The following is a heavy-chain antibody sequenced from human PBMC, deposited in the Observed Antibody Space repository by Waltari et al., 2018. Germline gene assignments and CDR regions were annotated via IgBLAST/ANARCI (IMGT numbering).Heavy chain of an antibody. D-gene: IGHD3-22*01. Sequence: EVLLVETGGGLIQPGGSLKLSCVLSGLRVHSNYITWVRQAPGKALEWVSIVYSAGNTYYSDSVTGRFIISRDSSKNTLYLQMNSLRVDDTGVYFCARVLRDDSGGFYGIAAFDLWGPGTKVTVS. J-gene: IGHJ3*01. V-gene: IGHV3-53*02. CDR1: GLRVHSNY. CDR3: ARVLRDDSGGFYGIAAFDL. CDR2: VYSAGNT.